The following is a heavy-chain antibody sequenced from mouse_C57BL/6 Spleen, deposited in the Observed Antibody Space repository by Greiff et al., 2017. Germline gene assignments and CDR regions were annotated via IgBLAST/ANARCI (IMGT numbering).Heavy chain of an antibody. CDR2: IYPGDGDT. J-gene: IGHJ3*01. CDR3: ARLGYDDEKAWFAY. Sequence: QVQLKQSGAELVKPGASVKISCKASGYAFSSYWMNWVKQRPGKGLEWIGQIYPGDGDTNYNGKFKGKATLTADKSSSTAYMQLSSLTSEDSAVYFCARLGYDDEKAWFAYWGQGTLVTVSA. V-gene: IGHV1-80*01. D-gene: IGHD2-4*01. CDR1: GYAFSSYW.